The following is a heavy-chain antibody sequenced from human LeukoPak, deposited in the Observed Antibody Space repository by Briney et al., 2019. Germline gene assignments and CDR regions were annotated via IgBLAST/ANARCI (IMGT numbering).Heavy chain of an antibody. CDR3: ARGSTLAAPGAVPNDY. J-gene: IGHJ4*02. CDR1: GYTFTGYY. V-gene: IGHV1-2*07. D-gene: IGHD6-13*01. Sequence: ASVKVSCKASGYTFTGYYIHWVQQAPGQGLQWMGWINPNSGGTNYAYRFQGRITMTRDTSISTAYMELSSLKSDDTAVYYCARGSTLAAPGAVPNDYWGQGTLVTVSS. CDR2: INPNSGGT.